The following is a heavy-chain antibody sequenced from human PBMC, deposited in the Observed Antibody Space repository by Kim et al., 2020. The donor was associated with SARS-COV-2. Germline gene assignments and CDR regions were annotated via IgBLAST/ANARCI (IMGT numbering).Heavy chain of an antibody. V-gene: IGHV4-34*01. Sequence: SETLSLTCAVYGGSFRGFYSRWIRQPPGKGLEWIGEINHSGSTNYNPSLKSRVTISVDTSKNQLSLKLSSVTAAATAVYYCARGLTYYYGSGSYSLPLNRGQGTLVTVSS. D-gene: IGHD3-10*01. CDR1: GGSFRGFY. CDR3: ARGLTYYYGSGSYSLPLN. CDR2: INHSGST. J-gene: IGHJ4*02.